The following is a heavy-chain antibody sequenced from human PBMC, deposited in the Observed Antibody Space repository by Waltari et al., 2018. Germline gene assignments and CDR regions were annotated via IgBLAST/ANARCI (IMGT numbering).Heavy chain of an antibody. CDR2: VKEDGSEK. CDR1: GFAFSTDW. CDR3: ARGRVDFAY. J-gene: IGHJ4*02. Sequence: EVQLVESGGNLVQPGGSLRLSCAASGFAFSTDWMSWVRQEPGKGREGVANVKEDGSEKYYVDAVKGRFTITRDNAKNSLYLQMNSLRAEDTAVYFCARGRVDFAYWGQGTLVTVSS. V-gene: IGHV3-7*01.